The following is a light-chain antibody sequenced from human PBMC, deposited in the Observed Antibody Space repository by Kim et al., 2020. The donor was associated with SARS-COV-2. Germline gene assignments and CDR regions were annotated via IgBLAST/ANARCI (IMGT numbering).Light chain of an antibody. J-gene: IGKJ3*01. CDR2: KVS. CDR3: MQGTHWPFT. CDR1: QSLVYSDGNIY. Sequence: PASISVRSSQSLVYSDGNIYLNWFHQRPGQSPRRLMYKVSNRDSGVPDRFSGSGSGTDFTLQISRVEAEDVGVYYCMQGTHWPFTFGPGTKVDIK. V-gene: IGKV2-30*01.